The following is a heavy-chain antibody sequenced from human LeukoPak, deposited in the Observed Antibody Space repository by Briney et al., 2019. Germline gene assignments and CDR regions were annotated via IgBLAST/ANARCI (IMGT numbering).Heavy chain of an antibody. CDR3: ARHIGYSSSWYSYYYGMDG. D-gene: IGHD6-13*01. CDR2: MNPNSGNT. J-gene: IGHJ6*02. V-gene: IGHV1-8*01. Sequence: ASVKVSCKASGYTFTSYDINWVRQATGQGLEWMGWMNPNSGNTGYAQKFQGRVTMTRNTSISTAYMELSSLRSEDTAVYYCARHIGYSSSWYSYYYGMDGWGQGTTVTVSS. CDR1: GYTFTSYD.